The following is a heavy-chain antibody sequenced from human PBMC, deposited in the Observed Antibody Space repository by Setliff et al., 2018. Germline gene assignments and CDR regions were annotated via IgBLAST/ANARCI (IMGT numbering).Heavy chain of an antibody. V-gene: IGHV1-46*03. Sequence: ASVKVSCKASGYTFTSYYMHWVRQAPGQGLEWMGIINPSGGSTSYAQKFQGRVTMTRDTSTSTVYMEVASLRSDDTAVYYCVRGPGPSVVVAMPFDRWGQGTLVTVSS. CDR1: GYTFTSYY. CDR2: INPSGGST. CDR3: VRGPGPSVVVAMPFDR. J-gene: IGHJ4*02. D-gene: IGHD5-12*01.